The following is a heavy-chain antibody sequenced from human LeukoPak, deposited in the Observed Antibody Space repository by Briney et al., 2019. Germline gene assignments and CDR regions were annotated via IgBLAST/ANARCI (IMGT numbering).Heavy chain of an antibody. CDR2: ISDSGGIT. CDR3: AKNTQYSGYYDC. CDR1: GFSFNKYA. D-gene: IGHD6-6*01. Sequence: GGSLRLSCVGSGFSFNKYAATWVRQAPGKGPEWVSFISDSGGITYYADSVKGRFTISRDNSKNTLYLQMNSLRAEDTAVYYCAKNTQYSGYYDCWGQGTLVAVSS. V-gene: IGHV3-23*01. J-gene: IGHJ4*02.